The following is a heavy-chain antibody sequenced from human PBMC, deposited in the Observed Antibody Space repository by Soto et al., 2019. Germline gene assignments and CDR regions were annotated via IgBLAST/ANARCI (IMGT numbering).Heavy chain of an antibody. CDR2: ISGGGDRT. CDR3: ARKVLGSTSRPDWWYFDL. D-gene: IGHD2-2*01. J-gene: IGHJ2*01. CDR1: GFTFINYA. V-gene: IGHV3-23*01. Sequence: EVQLLESGGGLVQPGGSLRLSCVGSGFTFINYAMNWVRQTPGKGLEWVSGISGGGDRTFDADSVKGRFTISRDNSKNTVNLQMNSLRAHDPAVYYCARKVLGSTSRPDWWYFDLWGRGTLVTVSS.